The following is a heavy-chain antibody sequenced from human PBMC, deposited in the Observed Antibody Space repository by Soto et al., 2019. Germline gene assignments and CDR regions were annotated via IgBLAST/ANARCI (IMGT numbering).Heavy chain of an antibody. D-gene: IGHD5-12*01. V-gene: IGHV3-23*01. J-gene: IGHJ3*02. Sequence: GGSLRLSCAASGFTFTDYAMSWVRQAPGKGLECVSVIGGRGGHTYYADSVKGRFTISRDNSKNTVYLEMNSLTAEDTALYYCAKASRYSASVRAFDIRRKRTMVTVSS. CDR3: AKASRYSASVRAFDI. CDR2: IGGRGGHT. CDR1: GFTFTDYA.